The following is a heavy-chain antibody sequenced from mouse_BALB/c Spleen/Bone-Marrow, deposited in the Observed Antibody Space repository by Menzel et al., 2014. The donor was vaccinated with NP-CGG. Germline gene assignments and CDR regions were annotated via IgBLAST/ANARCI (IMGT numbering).Heavy chain of an antibody. D-gene: IGHD1-1*01. J-gene: IGHJ2*01. V-gene: IGHV3-2*02. CDR1: GYSITSDYA. CDR3: ARTTTVVSHFDY. CDR2: ISYSGGT. Sequence: EVQLQQSGPGLVKPSQSLSLTCTVTGYSITSDYAWNWIRQFPGNKLEWMGYISYSGGTSYNPSLKSRISITRDTSKNQFFLQLNSVTTEDTATYYCARTTTVVSHFDYWGQGTTLTVSS.